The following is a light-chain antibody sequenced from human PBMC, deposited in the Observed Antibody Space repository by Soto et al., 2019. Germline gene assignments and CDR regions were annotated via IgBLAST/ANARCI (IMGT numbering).Light chain of an antibody. V-gene: IGLV2-14*01. CDR2: YVS. CDR3: SSYTSSKTYV. J-gene: IGLJ1*01. Sequence: LPRSAAASSSPGPSITISCPGTSNNVSDYDFLCWYQQHPGKAPKFMISYVSNRPSGGSNRFSGSKSGNSASLTISGLQAEDEADYYCSSYTSSKTYVFGTGTKVTV. CDR1: SNNVSDYDF.